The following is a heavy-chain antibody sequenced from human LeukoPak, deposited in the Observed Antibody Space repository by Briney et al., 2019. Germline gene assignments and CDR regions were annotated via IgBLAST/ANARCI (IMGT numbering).Heavy chain of an antibody. CDR3: ERQARNKEYCTNGVCYSPSFDY. D-gene: IGHD2-8*01. CDR1: GGSISSYY. Sequence: PSETLSLTCTVSGGSISSYYWSWIRQPPGKGLEWIGYIYYSGSTNYNPSLKSRVTISVDTSKNQFSLTLSSVTAENTAVYAWERQARNKEYCTNGVCYSPSFDYWGQGTLVTVSS. V-gene: IGHV4-59*08. CDR2: IYYSGST. J-gene: IGHJ4*02.